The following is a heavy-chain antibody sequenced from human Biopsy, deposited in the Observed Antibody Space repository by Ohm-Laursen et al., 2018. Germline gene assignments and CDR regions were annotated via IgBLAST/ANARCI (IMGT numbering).Heavy chain of an antibody. CDR1: GGTFSNYG. J-gene: IGHJ1*01. CDR3: ATKLTGYFHH. V-gene: IGHV1-69*06. Sequence: SVKVSCKAPGGTFSNYGVNWVRQAPGQGLEWLGGIVTILGTGNYAQKFQDRVTVAADTSTSTATMELRSLRSDDTAVYYCATKLTGYFHHWGQGTLVIVSS. CDR2: IVTILGTG. D-gene: IGHD3-9*01.